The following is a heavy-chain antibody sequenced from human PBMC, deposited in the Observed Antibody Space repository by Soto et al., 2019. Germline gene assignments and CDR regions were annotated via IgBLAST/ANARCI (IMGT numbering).Heavy chain of an antibody. CDR1: GASIRSTY. CDR3: ARTPFSLTLGTVLNYFDS. V-gene: IGHV4-59*01. J-gene: IGHJ4*02. Sequence: QVQLQESGPGLVKPSETLSLTCTVSGASIRSTYWSWIRQSPGKGLEWIGYIYYSGTTNYNPSLKAGVTISVDTSKNQLSLNLTSVTAADTAVYCCARTPFSLTLGTVLNYFDSWGQGTLVTVSS. CDR2: IYYSGTT. D-gene: IGHD3-9*01.